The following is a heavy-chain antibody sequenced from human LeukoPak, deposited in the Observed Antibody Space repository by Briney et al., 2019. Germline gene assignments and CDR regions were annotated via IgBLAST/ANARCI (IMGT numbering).Heavy chain of an antibody. CDR1: GFTFSSYS. J-gene: IGHJ6*02. V-gene: IGHV3-48*01. D-gene: IGHD2-15*01. CDR2: ISSSSSTI. CDR3: ARVKPYCSGGSCYYGYYYYGMDV. Sequence: GGSLRLSCAASGFTFSSYSMNWVRQATGKGLEWVSYISSSSSTIYYADSVKGRFTISRDNAKNSLYLQMNSLRAEDTAVYYCARVKPYCSGGSCYYGYYYYGMDVWGQGTTVTVSS.